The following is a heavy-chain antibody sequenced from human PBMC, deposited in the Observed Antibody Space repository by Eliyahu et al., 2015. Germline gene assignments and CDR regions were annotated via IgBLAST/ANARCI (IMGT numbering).Heavy chain of an antibody. CDR3: AKNGYSGYDYGVTY. J-gene: IGHJ4*02. CDR1: GFXFSXYG. CDR2: ISYDGSNK. D-gene: IGHD5-12*01. V-gene: IGHV3-30*18. Sequence: QVQLVESGGGVVQPGRSLRLSCXXXGFXFSXYGXHWVRQAPGKGLEWVAVISYDGSNKYYADSVKGRFTISRDNSKNTLYLQMNSLRAEDTAVYYCAKNGYSGYDYGVTYWGQGTLVTVSS.